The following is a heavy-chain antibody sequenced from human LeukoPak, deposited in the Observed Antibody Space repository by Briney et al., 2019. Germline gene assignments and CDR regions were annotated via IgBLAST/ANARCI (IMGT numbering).Heavy chain of an antibody. CDR1: GGSISRGGYY. CDR2: IYYNGNT. V-gene: IGHV4-31*03. Sequence: SQTLSLTCTVSGGSISRGGYYWSWIRHHPGKGLDWIGYIYYNGNTYYNPSLKSRVTISVDTSKNQFSLKLSSVTAADTAVYYCARVGRVVAVAGTFDYWGQGTLVTVSS. D-gene: IGHD6-19*01. CDR3: ARVGRVVAVAGTFDY. J-gene: IGHJ4*02.